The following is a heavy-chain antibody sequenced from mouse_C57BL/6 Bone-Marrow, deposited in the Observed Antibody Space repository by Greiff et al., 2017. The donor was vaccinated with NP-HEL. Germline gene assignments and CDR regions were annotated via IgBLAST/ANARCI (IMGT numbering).Heavy chain of an antibody. J-gene: IGHJ2*01. V-gene: IGHV1-80*01. Sequence: VQLQQSGAELVKPGASVKISCKASGYAFSSYWVNWVKQRPGKGLEWIGQIYPGDGDTNYNGKFKGKATLNADTSSRTAYMQLSSLTAEDSAVYFCARWGLFDYWGQGTTLTVSS. D-gene: IGHD3-1*01. CDR2: IYPGDGDT. CDR1: GYAFSSYW. CDR3: ARWGLFDY.